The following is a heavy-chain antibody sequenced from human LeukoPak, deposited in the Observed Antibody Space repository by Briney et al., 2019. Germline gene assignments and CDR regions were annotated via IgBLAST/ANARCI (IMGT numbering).Heavy chain of an antibody. CDR2: ISSSSGYI. V-gene: IGHV3-21*01. D-gene: IGHD6-13*01. CDR1: GFIFSTYS. Sequence: AGGSLRLSCAASGFIFSTYSMNWVRQAPGKGLEWVSSISSSSGYIYYADSVKGRFTISRDNAKNSLYLQMNSLRAEDMAVYYCARDSAAGMAYYYYMDVWGKGTRVTVSS. CDR3: ARDSAAGMAYYYYMDV. J-gene: IGHJ6*03.